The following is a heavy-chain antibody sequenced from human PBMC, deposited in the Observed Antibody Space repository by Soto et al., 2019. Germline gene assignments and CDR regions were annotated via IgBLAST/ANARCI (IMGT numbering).Heavy chain of an antibody. CDR2: ISSSSSTI. D-gene: IGHD6-13*01. V-gene: IGHV3-48*02. CDR1: GFTFSSYS. Sequence: LRLSCAASGFTFSSYSMNWVRQAPGKGLEWVSYISSSSSTIYYADSVKGRFTISRDNAKNSLYLQMNSLRDEDTAVYYCARERYSSSWYRGRYYYYGMDAWGQGTTVTVSS. CDR3: ARERYSSSWYRGRYYYYGMDA. J-gene: IGHJ6*02.